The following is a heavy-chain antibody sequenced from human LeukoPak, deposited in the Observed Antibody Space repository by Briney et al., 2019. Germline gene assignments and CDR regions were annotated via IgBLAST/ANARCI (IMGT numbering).Heavy chain of an antibody. CDR3: ARDRAQSSGSYYLLDAFDI. V-gene: IGHV3-30*02. CDR1: GFTFSSYG. Sequence: GGSLRLSCAASGFTFSSYGMHWVRQAPGKGLEWVAFIRYDGSNKYYADSVKGRFAISRDNSKNTLYLQMNSLRAEDTAVYYCARDRAQSSGSYYLLDAFDIWGQGTMVTVSS. J-gene: IGHJ3*02. D-gene: IGHD1-26*01. CDR2: IRYDGSNK.